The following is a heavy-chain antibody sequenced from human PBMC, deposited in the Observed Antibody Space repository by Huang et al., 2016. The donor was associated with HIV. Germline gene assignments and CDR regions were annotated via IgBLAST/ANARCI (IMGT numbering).Heavy chain of an antibody. J-gene: IGHJ1*01. V-gene: IGHV3-30*03. CDR2: ISYDGSNK. Sequence: QVQLVESGGGVVQPGSSLRLSCAASGFMFSNYGMNWVRQAPGKGFEWVAIISYDGSNKYYTDSVKGRFSISRDNSKNTLYLQMNSLRAEDTAVYYCALKGDSSGWEYFRHWGQGTLVTVSS. D-gene: IGHD6-19*01. CDR3: ALKGDSSGWEYFRH. CDR1: GFMFSNYG.